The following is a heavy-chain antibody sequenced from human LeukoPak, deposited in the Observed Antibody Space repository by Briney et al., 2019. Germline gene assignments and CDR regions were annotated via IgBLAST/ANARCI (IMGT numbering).Heavy chain of an antibody. D-gene: IGHD6-19*01. CDR2: VYYSGST. Sequence: SETLSLTCTVSGGSLSSYYWSWIRQPPGKGLEWIGYVYYSGSTYYNPSLKSRVTMSVDTSKNQFSLKLSYVTAADTAVYYCARGYQMYSSGLWYFDLWGRGTLVTV. CDR3: ARGYQMYSSGLWYFDL. CDR1: GGSLSSYY. J-gene: IGHJ2*01. V-gene: IGHV4-59*01.